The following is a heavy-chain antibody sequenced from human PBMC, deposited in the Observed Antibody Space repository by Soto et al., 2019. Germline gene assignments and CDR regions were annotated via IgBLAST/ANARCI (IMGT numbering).Heavy chain of an antibody. CDR1: GGSITSSGYY. D-gene: IGHD2-2*02. J-gene: IGHJ4*02. CDR2: TSNSGST. CDR3: ATIPATTILTDY. V-gene: IGHV4-39*01. Sequence: SETLSLTCTVSGGSITSSGYYWSWIRQHPGEGLEWIGFTSNSGSTYYNPSLNSRVTISVDTSKNQFSLKLSSVTAADTAVYYCATIPATTILTDYWGQGTLVTVSS.